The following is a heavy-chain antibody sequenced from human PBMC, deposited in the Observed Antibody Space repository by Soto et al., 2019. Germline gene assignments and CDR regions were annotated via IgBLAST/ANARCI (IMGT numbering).Heavy chain of an antibody. Sequence: PGGSLRLSCAASGFTFSSYGMHWVRQAPGKGLEWVAVIWYDGSNKYYADSVKGRFTISRDNSKNTLYLQMNSLRAEDTAVYYCARDGYCSSTSCYHGMDVWGQGTTVTVSS. CDR2: IWYDGSNK. J-gene: IGHJ6*02. CDR1: GFTFSSYG. CDR3: ARDGYCSSTSCYHGMDV. V-gene: IGHV3-33*01. D-gene: IGHD2-2*03.